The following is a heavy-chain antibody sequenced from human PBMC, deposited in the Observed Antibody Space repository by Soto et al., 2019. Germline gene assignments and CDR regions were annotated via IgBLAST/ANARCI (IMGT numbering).Heavy chain of an antibody. Sequence: EVQLVESGGGLVQPGRSLRLSCAASGFTFDDYAMHWVRQAPGKGLEWVSGISWNSGSIGYADSVKGRFTISRDNAKNSLYLQMNSLRAEDTALYYCAKVGGGSRLSGYYYYYMDVWGKGTTVTVSS. V-gene: IGHV3-9*01. CDR3: AKVGGGSRLSGYYYYYMDV. CDR2: ISWNSGSI. CDR1: GFTFDDYA. D-gene: IGHD2-15*01. J-gene: IGHJ6*03.